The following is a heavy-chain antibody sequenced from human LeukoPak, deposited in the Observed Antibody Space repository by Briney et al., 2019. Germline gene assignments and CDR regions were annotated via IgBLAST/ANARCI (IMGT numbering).Heavy chain of an antibody. CDR3: ARRPTVTTPLTA. Sequence: GGSLRLSCAASGSTSHNYAIHWVRQAPGKGLEWVSLTSGDGITTYFADSVKGRFTISRDNAKNSLYLQMNSLRAEDTAVYYCARRPTVTTPLTAWGQGTLVTVSS. V-gene: IGHV3-43*02. CDR2: TSGDGITT. D-gene: IGHD4-17*01. J-gene: IGHJ5*02. CDR1: GSTSHNYA.